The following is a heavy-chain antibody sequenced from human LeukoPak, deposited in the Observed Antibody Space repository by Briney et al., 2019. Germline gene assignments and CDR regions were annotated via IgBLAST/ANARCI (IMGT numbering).Heavy chain of an antibody. J-gene: IGHJ4*02. CDR1: GFIFSRYA. CDR2: ISGTNGNT. Sequence: GGSLRLSCGASGFIFSRYAMSWVRQAPGKGLEWVSGISGTNGNTYYADSVKGRFTISRDNSKNTVYLQMNSLRAEDTALYYCAKDWEAVSGTPTAIDYWGRGTLVTVSS. D-gene: IGHD6-19*01. V-gene: IGHV3-23*01. CDR3: AKDWEAVSGTPTAIDY.